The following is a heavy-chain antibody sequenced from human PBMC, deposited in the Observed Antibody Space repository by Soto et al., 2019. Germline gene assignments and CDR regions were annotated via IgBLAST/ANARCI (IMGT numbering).Heavy chain of an antibody. D-gene: IGHD5-12*01. Sequence: GGSLRLSCAASVFIISSYTMNWVRQAPGKGLEWVSSISASSTYIYYADSLKGRFTISRDNAYNSLYLQMNSLRAEDTAVYYCARGWLRDPWMYWGQGT. CDR3: ARGWLRDPWMY. CDR2: ISASSTYI. CDR1: VFIISSYT. J-gene: IGHJ4*02. V-gene: IGHV3-21*01.